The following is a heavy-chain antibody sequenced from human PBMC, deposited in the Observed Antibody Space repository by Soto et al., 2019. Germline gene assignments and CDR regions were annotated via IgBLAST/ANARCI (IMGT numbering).Heavy chain of an antibody. CDR2: IYYSGST. Sequence: SETLSRTCTVSGGSISSYYWSWLRQPPGKGLEWIGYIYYSGSTNYNPSLKSRVTISVDTAKNQFSLKLSSVTAADTAVYFCARGLVSGDSCYINSWGQGTLVTVSS. J-gene: IGHJ4*02. V-gene: IGHV4-59*01. D-gene: IGHD2-15*01. CDR1: GGSISSYY. CDR3: ARGLVSGDSCYINS.